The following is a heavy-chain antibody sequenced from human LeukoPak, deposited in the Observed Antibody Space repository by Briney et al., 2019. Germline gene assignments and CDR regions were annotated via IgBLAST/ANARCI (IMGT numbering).Heavy chain of an antibody. CDR1: GYTFTGYY. D-gene: IGHD3-3*01. CDR3: ARARSGKPKRDLGDY. V-gene: IGHV1-2*02. J-gene: IGHJ4*02. CDR2: INPNSGGT. Sequence: ASVKVSCKASGYTFTGYYTHWVRQAPGQGLEWMGWINPNSGGTNYAQKFQGRVTMTRDTSISTAYMELSRLRSDDTAVYYCARARSGKPKRDLGDYWGQGTLVTVSS.